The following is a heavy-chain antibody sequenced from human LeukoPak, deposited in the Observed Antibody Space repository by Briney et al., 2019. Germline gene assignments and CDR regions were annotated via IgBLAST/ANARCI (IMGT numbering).Heavy chain of an antibody. J-gene: IGHJ1*01. V-gene: IGHV3-23*01. CDR1: GFTFSSYA. CDR2: ISGSGGST. D-gene: IGHD6-19*01. Sequence: GSLRLSCAASGFTFSSYAMSWVRQAPGKGLEWVSAISGSGGSTYYADSVKGRFTISRDNSKNTLYLQMNSLRAEDTAVYYCAKDQISSGWFSAGYFQHWGQGTLVTVSS. CDR3: AKDQISSGWFSAGYFQH.